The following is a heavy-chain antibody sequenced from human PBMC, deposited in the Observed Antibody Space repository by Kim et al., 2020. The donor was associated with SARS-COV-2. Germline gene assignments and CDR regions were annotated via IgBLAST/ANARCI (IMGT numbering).Heavy chain of an antibody. D-gene: IGHD6-13*01. CDR3: ARGGAVGRRSAFQQQLVKGAFDY. Sequence: SETLSLTCAVYGGSFSGYYWSWIRQPPGKGLEWIGEINHSGSTNYNPSLKSRVTISVDTSKNQFSLKLSSVTAADTAVYYCARGGAVGRRSAFQQQLVKGAFDYWGQGTLVTVSS. V-gene: IGHV4-34*01. CDR1: GGSFSGYY. J-gene: IGHJ4*02. CDR2: INHSGST.